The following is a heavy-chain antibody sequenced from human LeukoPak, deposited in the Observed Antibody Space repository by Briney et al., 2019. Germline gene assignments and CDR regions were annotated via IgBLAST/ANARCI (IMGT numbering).Heavy chain of an antibody. CDR2: MNPNSGNT. J-gene: IGHJ4*02. CDR3: ARGSDYGDLGGIDY. CDR1: GYTFTSYD. D-gene: IGHD4-17*01. Sequence: GESLKISCKASGYTFTSYDINWVRQATGQGLEWMGWMNPNSGNTGYAQKLQGRVTMTTDTSTSTAYMELRSLRSDDTAVYYCARGSDYGDLGGIDYWGQGPLVTVSS. V-gene: IGHV1-8*01.